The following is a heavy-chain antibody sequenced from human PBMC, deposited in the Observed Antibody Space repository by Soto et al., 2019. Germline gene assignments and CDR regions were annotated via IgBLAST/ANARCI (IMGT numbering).Heavy chain of an antibody. D-gene: IGHD6-6*01. CDR3: ARGLVSIAARMAAMDV. CDR2: TYYRSKWYN. CDR1: GDSVSSNSAA. J-gene: IGHJ6*02. Sequence: SQTLSLTCAISGDSVSSNSAACNWIRQSPSRGLEWLGRTYYRSKWYNDYAVSVKSRITINPDTSKNQFSLQLNSVTPEDTAVYYCARGLVSIAARMAAMDVWGQGTTVTVSS. V-gene: IGHV6-1*01.